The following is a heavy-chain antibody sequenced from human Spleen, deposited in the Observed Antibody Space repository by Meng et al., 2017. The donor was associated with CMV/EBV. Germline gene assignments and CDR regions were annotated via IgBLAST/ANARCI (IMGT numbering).Heavy chain of an antibody. D-gene: IGHD2-2*01. Sequence: ISSGGYYWSWIRQHPGKGLEWIGYIHYSGSTYYNPSLTSRVSMSLDTSKTHFSLKLSSVTAADTAVYYCARGGNIVLVPAAKWFDPWGQGTLVTVSS. CDR1: ISSGGYY. V-gene: IGHV4-31*02. J-gene: IGHJ5*02. CDR2: IHYSGST. CDR3: ARGGNIVLVPAAKWFDP.